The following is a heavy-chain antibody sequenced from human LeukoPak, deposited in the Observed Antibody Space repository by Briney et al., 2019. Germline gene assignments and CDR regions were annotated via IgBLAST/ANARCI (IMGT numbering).Heavy chain of an antibody. CDR1: GFTFGSHA. CDR2: IFGSGGSP. V-gene: IGHV3-23*01. D-gene: IGHD2-2*01. Sequence: GGSLRLSCEASGFTFGSHAMYWVRQAPGKGLEWVAGIFGSGGSPHYAEPVKGRFTISRDNSRNTVYLQINSLRAEDTAVYYCAADIVVVPAAMGHGAFDIWGQGTMVTVSS. CDR3: AADIVVVPAAMGHGAFDI. J-gene: IGHJ3*02.